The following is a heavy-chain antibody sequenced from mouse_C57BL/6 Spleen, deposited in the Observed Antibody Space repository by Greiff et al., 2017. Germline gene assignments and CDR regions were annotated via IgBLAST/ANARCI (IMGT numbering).Heavy chain of an antibody. CDR2: IDPSDSYT. J-gene: IGHJ4*01. V-gene: IGHV1-59*01. Sequence: QVQLQQPGAELVRPGTSVKLSCKASGYTFTSYWMHWVKQRPGQGLEWIGVIDPSDSYTNYNQKFKGKATLTVDTSSSTAYMQLSSLTSEDSAVYYCARESELGYAMDDWGQGTSVTVSS. CDR1: GYTFTSYW. D-gene: IGHD4-1*01. CDR3: ARESELGYAMDD.